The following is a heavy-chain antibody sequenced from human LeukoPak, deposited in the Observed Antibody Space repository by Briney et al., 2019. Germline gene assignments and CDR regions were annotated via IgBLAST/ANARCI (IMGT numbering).Heavy chain of an antibody. CDR2: IYYSGST. Sequence: PSETLSLTCTVSGGSISSYYWNWIRQPPGKGLEWIGYIYYSGSTNYNTSLKSRLTISVDTSKNQFSLKLSSVTAAATAVYYCARYVWGSYPTFEDYWGQGTLVTVSS. J-gene: IGHJ4*02. V-gene: IGHV4-59*01. D-gene: IGHD3-16*02. CDR3: ARYVWGSYPTFEDY. CDR1: GGSISSYY.